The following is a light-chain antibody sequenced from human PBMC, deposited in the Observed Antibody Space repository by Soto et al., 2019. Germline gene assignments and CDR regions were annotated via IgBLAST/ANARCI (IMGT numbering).Light chain of an antibody. CDR3: AVWDDRLNGHV. V-gene: IGLV1-44*01. J-gene: IGLJ1*01. Sequence: QSVLTQPPSASWTPRQRVTISCYWSSSNMGSNTVHWFQQFPGTAPRLLISTNDQRPSGVPDRFIGSNSGTSASLAISGLQFEEEADYYCAVWDDRLNGHVFGTGTKSPS. CDR1: SSNMGSNT. CDR2: TND.